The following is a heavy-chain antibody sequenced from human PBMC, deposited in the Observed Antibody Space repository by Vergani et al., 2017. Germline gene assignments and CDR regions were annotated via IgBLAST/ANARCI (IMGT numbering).Heavy chain of an antibody. Sequence: QVQLVESGGGEVQPGRSLRLSCVVSGFALNRHAMYWVRQAPGKGLEWVVGISFDGTNEYYPDLVKGRFTISRDIAKNTLYLQVRSLRLEDTGVYHCVRGRGLCAGGRCYTEAWDYWGQGTPVTVSS. D-gene: IGHD2-2*02. CDR3: VRGRGLCAGGRCYTEAWDY. V-gene: IGHV3-30-3*01. J-gene: IGHJ4*02. CDR1: GFALNRHA. CDR2: ISFDGTNE.